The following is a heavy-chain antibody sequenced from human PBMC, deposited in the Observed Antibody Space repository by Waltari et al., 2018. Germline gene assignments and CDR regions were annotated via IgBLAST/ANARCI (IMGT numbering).Heavy chain of an antibody. CDR2: IYTSGST. D-gene: IGHD1-7*01. CDR3: ARDEAGTTSDYYYGMDV. J-gene: IGHJ6*02. V-gene: IGHV4-4*07. Sequence: QVQLQESGPGLVKPSETLSLTCTVSGGSISSYYWSWIRQPAGKGLEWIGRIYTSGSTNYNPSLKSRVTMSVDTAKNQFSLKLSSVTAADTAVYYCARDEAGTTSDYYYGMDVWGQGTTVTVSS. CDR1: GGSISSYY.